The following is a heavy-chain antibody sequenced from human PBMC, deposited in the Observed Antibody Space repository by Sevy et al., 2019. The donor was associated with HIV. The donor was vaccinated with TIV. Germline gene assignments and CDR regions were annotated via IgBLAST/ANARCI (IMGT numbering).Heavy chain of an antibody. CDR2: ISSSSSYT. Sequence: GGSLRLSCAASGFTFSDYYMSWIRQAPGKGLEWVSYISSSSSYTKYADSVKARFTISRDNAKNSLYLQINSLRAEVTAVYYCARCGVGQYYDYGWGSYDAFDIWGQGTMVTVSS. CDR3: ARCGVGQYYDYGWGSYDAFDI. V-gene: IGHV3-11*06. CDR1: GFTFSDYY. D-gene: IGHD3-16*01. J-gene: IGHJ3*02.